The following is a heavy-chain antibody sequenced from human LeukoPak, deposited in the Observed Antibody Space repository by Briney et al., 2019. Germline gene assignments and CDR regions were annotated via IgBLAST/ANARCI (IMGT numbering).Heavy chain of an antibody. CDR3: ARALWFGETFPAY. J-gene: IGHJ4*02. CDR1: GFTVRSNY. D-gene: IGHD3-10*01. Sequence: GGSLRLSCVASGFTVRSNYMNWVRQAPGKGLEWVSYISSSSSTIYYADSVKGRFTISRDNAKNSLYLQMNSLRAEDTAVYYCARALWFGETFPAYWGQGTLVTVSS. V-gene: IGHV3-48*01. CDR2: ISSSSSTI.